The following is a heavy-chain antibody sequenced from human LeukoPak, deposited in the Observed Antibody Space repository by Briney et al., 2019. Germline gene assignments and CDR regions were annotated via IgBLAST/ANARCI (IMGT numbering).Heavy chain of an antibody. D-gene: IGHD3-3*01. CDR3: AKSPVQTIFGVVTHYFDY. CDR2: ISGSGGST. CDR1: GFTFSSYA. J-gene: IGHJ4*02. V-gene: IGHV3-23*01. Sequence: PGGSLRLSCAASGFTFSSYAMSWVRQAPGKGLEWVSAISGSGGSTYYADSVKGRFTISRDNSKNTLYLQMNSLRAEDTAVYYCAKSPVQTIFGVVTHYFDYWGQGTLVTASS.